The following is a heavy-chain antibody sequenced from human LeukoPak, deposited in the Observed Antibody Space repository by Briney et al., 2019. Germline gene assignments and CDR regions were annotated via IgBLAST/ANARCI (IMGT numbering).Heavy chain of an antibody. CDR3: ARASTSSSSGADY. J-gene: IGHJ4*02. V-gene: IGHV3-30*01. D-gene: IGHD6-6*01. CDR2: ISYDGSNK. Sequence: GGSLRLSCAASGFTFSSYAMHWVRQAPGKGLEGVAVISYDGSNKYYADSVKGRFTISRDNSKNTLYLQMNSLRAEDTAVYYCARASTSSSSGADYWGQGTLVTVSS. CDR1: GFTFSSYA.